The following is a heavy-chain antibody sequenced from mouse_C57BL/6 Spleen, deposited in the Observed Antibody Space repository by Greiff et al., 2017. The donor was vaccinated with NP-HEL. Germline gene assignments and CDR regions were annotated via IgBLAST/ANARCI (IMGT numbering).Heavy chain of an antibody. CDR2: IDPSDSET. V-gene: IGHV1-52*01. D-gene: IGHD2-1*01. CDR3: ARNYYGNPYYFDY. J-gene: IGHJ2*01. Sequence: QVQLQQSGAELVRPGSSVKLSCKASGYTFTSYWMHWVKQRPIQGLEWIGNIDPSDSETHYNQKFKDKATLTVDKSSSTAYMQLSSLTSEDSAVYYCARNYYGNPYYFDYWGQGTTLTVSS. CDR1: GYTFTSYW.